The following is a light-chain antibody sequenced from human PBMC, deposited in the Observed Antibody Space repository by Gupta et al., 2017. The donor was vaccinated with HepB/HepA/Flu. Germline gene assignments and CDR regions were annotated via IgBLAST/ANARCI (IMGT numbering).Light chain of an antibody. CDR3: QQYNSQWT. CDR1: QSISSW. V-gene: IGKV1-5*03. CDR2: KAC. Sequence: DMQMPQSPSTLSASEGDRVPTTGRASQSISSWLDWYQQKAGKAPTLLIYKACSVESGVPSRFSGSGAGTEFTLTSSSLQPDDVATYYCQQYNSQWTFGQGTKVEIK. J-gene: IGKJ1*01.